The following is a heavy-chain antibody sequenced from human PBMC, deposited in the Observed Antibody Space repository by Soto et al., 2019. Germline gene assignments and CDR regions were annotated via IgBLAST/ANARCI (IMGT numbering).Heavy chain of an antibody. J-gene: IGHJ6*02. D-gene: IGHD3-22*01. CDR3: ASARFYYDSSGGRYGMDV. Sequence: SETLSLTCTVSGGSISSGDYYWSWIRQPPGKGLEYIGYIYYSGSSHYNPSLKSRVTISLDTSRNQFSLKLSSVTAADTAVYYCASARFYYDSSGGRYGMDVWGQGTTVTVSS. CDR2: IYYSGSS. V-gene: IGHV4-30-4*01. CDR1: GGSISSGDYY.